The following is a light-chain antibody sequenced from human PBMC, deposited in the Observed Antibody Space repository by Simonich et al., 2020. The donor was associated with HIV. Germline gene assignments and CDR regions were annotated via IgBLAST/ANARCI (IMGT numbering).Light chain of an antibody. CDR1: SGSVSTSYY. CDR3: VLYMGSGISV. V-gene: IGLV8-61*01. Sequence: QTVVTQETSSSVSPGGTVTLTCALSSGSVSTSYYPTWYHQTPGPPPRTLIYSTNTRSSGVPDRFSGSNLGNKAVLTITGAQADDEGDYYCVLYMGSGISVFGGGTKMTVL. CDR2: STN. J-gene: IGLJ3*02.